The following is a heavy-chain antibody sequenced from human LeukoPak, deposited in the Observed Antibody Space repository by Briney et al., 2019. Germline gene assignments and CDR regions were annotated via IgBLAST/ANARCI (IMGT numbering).Heavy chain of an antibody. Sequence: GASVKVSCKASGYTFTSYDINWVRQATGQGLEWMGWMNPNSGNTGYAQKFQGRVTMTRNTSISTAYMELSSLRSEDTAVYYCASISKVGATIGYWGQGTLVTVSS. V-gene: IGHV1-8*01. J-gene: IGHJ4*02. CDR3: ASISKVGATIGY. CDR1: GYTFTSYD. D-gene: IGHD1-26*01. CDR2: MNPNSGNT.